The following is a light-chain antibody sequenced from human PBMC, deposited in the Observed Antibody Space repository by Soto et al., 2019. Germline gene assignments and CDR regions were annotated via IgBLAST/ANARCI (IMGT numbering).Light chain of an antibody. CDR2: DVA. CDR1: GNDVGAYNY. J-gene: IGLJ1*01. Sequence: QSVLTHPLSVSWSPGHVFTISCTGTGNDVGAYNYVSWYQQHPGRPPKLMIYDVARWPSGVPDRFSGSKSGNTASLTISGLQAEDQADYFCCSYAGGYTYLFGTGTKVTVL. V-gene: IGLV2-11*01. CDR3: CSYAGGYTYL.